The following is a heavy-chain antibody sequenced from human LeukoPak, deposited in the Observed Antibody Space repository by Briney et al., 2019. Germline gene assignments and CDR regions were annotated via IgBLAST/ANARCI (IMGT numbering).Heavy chain of an antibody. CDR1: GFTFSSYW. D-gene: IGHD1-1*01. V-gene: IGHV3-7*01. J-gene: IGHJ4*02. CDR2: IKQDGSEK. Sequence: GGSLRLSCAASGFTFSSYWMFWARQAPGKGLEWVANIKQDGSEKYYVDSVKGRFTISRDNAKNSLYLQMNSLRVEDTAVYYCARRTSEMNYLDYWGQGTLVTVSS. CDR3: ARRTSEMNYLDY.